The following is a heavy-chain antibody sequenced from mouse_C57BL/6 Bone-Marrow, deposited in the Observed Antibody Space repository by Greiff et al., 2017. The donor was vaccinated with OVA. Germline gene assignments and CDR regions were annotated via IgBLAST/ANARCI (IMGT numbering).Heavy chain of an antibody. J-gene: IGHJ3*01. CDR3: ARGGTTRGFAY. CDR1: GYTFTSYW. Sequence: QVQLQQSGTELVKPGASVKLSCKASGYTFTSYWMYWVKQRPGQGLEWIGNINPSNGGTNYNEKFKSKATLTVDKSSSTAYMQLSSLTSEDSAVYYGARGGTTRGFAYWGQGTLVTVSA. D-gene: IGHD3-2*01. CDR2: INPSNGGT. V-gene: IGHV1-53*01.